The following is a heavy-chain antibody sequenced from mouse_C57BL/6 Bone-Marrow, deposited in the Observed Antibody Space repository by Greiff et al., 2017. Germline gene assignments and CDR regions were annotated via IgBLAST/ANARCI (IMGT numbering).Heavy chain of an antibody. CDR1: GYSITSGYY. CDR3: AKGLTTVVATDY. D-gene: IGHD1-1*01. Sequence: EVQVVESGPGLVKPSQSLSLTCSVTGYSITSGYYWNWIRQFPGNKLEWMGYISYDGSNNYNPSLKNRISITRDTSKNQFFLKLNSVTTEDTATYYCAKGLTTVVATDYWGQGTTLTGSS. J-gene: IGHJ2*01. V-gene: IGHV3-6*01. CDR2: ISYDGSN.